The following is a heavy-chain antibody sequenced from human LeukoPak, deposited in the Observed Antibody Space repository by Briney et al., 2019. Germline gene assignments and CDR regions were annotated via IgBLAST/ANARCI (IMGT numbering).Heavy chain of an antibody. CDR2: IWFDGSNK. V-gene: IGHV3-33*01. CDR1: GFTFRSYG. J-gene: IGHJ4*02. D-gene: IGHD6-19*01. CDR3: ARDIGAVAGNFDY. Sequence: PGRSLRLSCAASGFTFRSYGMHWVRQAPGKRLEWVAVIWFDGSNKYYTDSVKGRFTISRDNSKHTLYLQMNSLRAEDTAVYYCARDIGAVAGNFDYWGQGTLVTVSS.